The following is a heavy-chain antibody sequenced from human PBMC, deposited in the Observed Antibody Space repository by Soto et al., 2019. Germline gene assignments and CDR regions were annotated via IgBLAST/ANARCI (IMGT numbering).Heavy chain of an antibody. CDR2: IYYSGST. J-gene: IGHJ6*03. V-gene: IGHV4-59*01. CDR1: GGSISSYY. CDR3: ARRIKITIFGVPPKYYYYYMDV. Sequence: SETLSLTCTVSGGSISSYYWSWIRQPPGKGLEWIVYIYYSGSTNYNPSLKSRVTISVDTSKNQFSLKLSSVTAADTAVYYCARRIKITIFGVPPKYYYYYMDVWGKGTTVTVSS. D-gene: IGHD3-3*01.